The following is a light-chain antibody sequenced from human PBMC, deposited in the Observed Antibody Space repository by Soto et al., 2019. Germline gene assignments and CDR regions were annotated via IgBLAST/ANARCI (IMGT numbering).Light chain of an antibody. CDR3: LQPCTYELT. CDR2: AAS. Sequence: DIQMTQFPSSLSASVGDRVTITCPASQGIRNDLAWYQQKPGKTPKRLISAASSLQSGVPSRFNGSRSGIEFTLAIGSLHPEHFATCYCLQPCTYELTCGQGTMVEIK. V-gene: IGKV1-17*01. J-gene: IGKJ1*01. CDR1: QGIRND.